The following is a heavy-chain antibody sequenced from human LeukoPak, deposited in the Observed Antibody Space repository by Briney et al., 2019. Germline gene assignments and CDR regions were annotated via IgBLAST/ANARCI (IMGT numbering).Heavy chain of an antibody. Sequence: SETLSLTCTVSGGSISSGSYYWSWIRQPPGKGLEWIGEINHSGSTNYNPSLKSRVTISVDTSKNQFSLKLSSVTAADTAVYYCARRLGIAAYYYMDVWGKGTTVTVSS. CDR3: ARRLGIAAYYYMDV. CDR1: GGSISSGSYY. V-gene: IGHV4-39*07. J-gene: IGHJ6*03. CDR2: INHSGST. D-gene: IGHD6-13*01.